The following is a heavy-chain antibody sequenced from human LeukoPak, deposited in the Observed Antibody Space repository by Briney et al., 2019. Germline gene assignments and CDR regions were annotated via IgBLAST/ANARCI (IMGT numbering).Heavy chain of an antibody. Sequence: GASVKVSCKVSGYTLTELSMHWVRQAPGKGLEWMGGFDPEDGETIYAQKFQGRVTMTEDTSTDTAYMELSSLRSEDTAVYYCATDLRLWFGELLSLYWGQGTLVTVSS. CDR3: ATDLRLWFGELLSLY. CDR1: GYTLTELS. J-gene: IGHJ4*02. CDR2: FDPEDGET. V-gene: IGHV1-24*01. D-gene: IGHD3-10*01.